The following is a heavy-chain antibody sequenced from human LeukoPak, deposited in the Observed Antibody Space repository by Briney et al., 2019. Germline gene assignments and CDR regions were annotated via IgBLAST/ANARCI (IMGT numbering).Heavy chain of an antibody. Sequence: PGGSLRLSCAASGSTFNSYAMSWVRQAPGKGLEWVSNISGSGGSTYYADSVKGRFTISRDNSKNTLYLQMNSLRAEDTAVYYCAKYSSGGSYYESYYFDYWGQGTLVTVSS. CDR2: ISGSGGST. J-gene: IGHJ4*02. V-gene: IGHV3-23*01. D-gene: IGHD1-26*01. CDR1: GSTFNSYA. CDR3: AKYSSGGSYYESYYFDY.